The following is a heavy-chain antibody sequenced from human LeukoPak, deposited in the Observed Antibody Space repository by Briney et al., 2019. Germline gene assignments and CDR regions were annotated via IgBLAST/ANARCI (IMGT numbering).Heavy chain of an antibody. J-gene: IGHJ5*02. CDR2: ISSSGSTI. Sequence: TGGSLRLSCAASGFTFSDYYMSWIRQAPGKGLEWVSYISSSGSTIYYADSVKGRFTISRDNAKNSLYLQMNSLRAEDTAVYYCAREMAEIITIFTRRVWFDPWGQGTLVTVSS. CDR1: GFTFSDYY. V-gene: IGHV3-11*04. CDR3: AREMAEIITIFTRRVWFDP. D-gene: IGHD3-9*01.